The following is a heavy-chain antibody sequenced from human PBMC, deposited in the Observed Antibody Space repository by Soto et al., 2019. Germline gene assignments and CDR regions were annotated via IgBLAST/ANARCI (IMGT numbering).Heavy chain of an antibody. D-gene: IGHD6-19*01. CDR2: ISYDGSNK. CDR3: ARAGGSGHYFDY. CDR1: GFTFSSYA. J-gene: IGHJ4*02. Sequence: GGSLRLSCAASGFTFSSYAMHWVRQAPGKGLEWVAVISYDGSNKYYADSVKGRFTISRDNSKNTLYLQMNSLRAGDTAVYYCARAGGSGHYFDYWGQGTLVTVSS. V-gene: IGHV3-30-3*01.